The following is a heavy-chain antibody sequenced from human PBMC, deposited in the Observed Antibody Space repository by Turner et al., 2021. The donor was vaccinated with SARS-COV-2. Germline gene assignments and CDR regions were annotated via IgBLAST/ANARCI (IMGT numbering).Heavy chain of an antibody. V-gene: IGHV4-30-4*01. Sequence: QVQLQESGPGLVKPSQTLSLACTVSGGSISSGDYYWSWVRQPPGKGMEWFGYMYNSGSTNYNPSLKSRVTISVDTSKNQFSLKLNSVTAADTAVYYCARHGPTSTTKAFDPWGQGTLVTVSS. D-gene: IGHD4-17*01. CDR1: GGSISSGDYY. CDR2: MYNSGST. J-gene: IGHJ5*02. CDR3: ARHGPTSTTKAFDP.